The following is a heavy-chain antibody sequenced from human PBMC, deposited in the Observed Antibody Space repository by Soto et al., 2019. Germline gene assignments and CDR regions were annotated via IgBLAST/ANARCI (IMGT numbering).Heavy chain of an antibody. D-gene: IGHD2-15*01. CDR1: GFTFSDSA. CDR2: ISSKPNTDAT. Sequence: EVQLVESGGGLVQPGGSLKLSCAASGFTFSDSAMHWVRQASGNGLEWVGRISSKPNTDATAYAASVKGRFTISRDASKYTAYLQMNSLKTEDTAVYYCTRHVDCSGGSCYSGYYYYMDVWGKGTTVTVSS. CDR3: TRHVDCSGGSCYSGYYYYMDV. J-gene: IGHJ6*03. V-gene: IGHV3-73*01.